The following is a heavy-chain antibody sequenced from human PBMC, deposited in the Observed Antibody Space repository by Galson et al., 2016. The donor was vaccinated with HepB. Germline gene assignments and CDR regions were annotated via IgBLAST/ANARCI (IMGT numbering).Heavy chain of an antibody. J-gene: IGHJ4*02. CDR3: ARGVSSGYYSINY. CDR2: IWYDGSKK. CDR1: GFTFSVHG. Sequence: SLRLSCAASGFTFSVHGMHWVRQAPGKGLEWVAFIWYDGSKKYHIDAVKGRFTISRDNSKNTLYMQMNSLRAEDTAVYYCARGVSSGYYSINYWGQGTLVTVSS. V-gene: IGHV3-33*01. D-gene: IGHD3-22*01.